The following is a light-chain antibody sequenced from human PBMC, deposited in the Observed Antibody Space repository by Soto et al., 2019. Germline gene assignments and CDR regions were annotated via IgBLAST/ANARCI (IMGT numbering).Light chain of an antibody. V-gene: IGKV3-20*01. CDR3: QQYSNLWT. Sequence: EIMLTQAPGTLSLSPGDRATLSCRASQSVSGSYLAWYQQKPGQAPRLLIYGASTRATGIPARFSGGGSGTDFSLTISRLDPEDFAVYYCQQYSNLWTFGQGTKVDIK. CDR1: QSVSGSY. J-gene: IGKJ1*01. CDR2: GAS.